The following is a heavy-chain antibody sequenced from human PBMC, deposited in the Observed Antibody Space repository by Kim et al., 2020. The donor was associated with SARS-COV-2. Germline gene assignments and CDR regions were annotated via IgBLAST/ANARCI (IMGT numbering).Heavy chain of an antibody. J-gene: IGHJ4*02. D-gene: IGHD4-17*01. V-gene: IGHV4-31*01. CDR3: ARAPGVYGDYVGFDY. Sequence: PSLTSLVTISVDTSKTQFSLKLSSVTAADTAVYYCARAPGVYGDYVGFDYWGQGTLVTVSS.